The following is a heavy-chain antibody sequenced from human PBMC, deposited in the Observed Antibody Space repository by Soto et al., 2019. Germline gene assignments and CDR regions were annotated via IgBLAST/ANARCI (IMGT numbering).Heavy chain of an antibody. CDR3: AKDPRGIVGAGAGLDS. V-gene: IGHV3-30*18. CDR1: GFSFSSYA. D-gene: IGHD1-26*01. CDR2: IANDGSNM. J-gene: IGHJ4*02. Sequence: QVHLVESGGDVVQPGRSLRLSCAASGFSFSSYAIHWVRQAPGKGLEWVEVIANDGSNMYYGDSVKGRFTISRENSKKTLYLQMNSLRPDDTAVYYCAKDPRGIVGAGAGLDSWGQGTLVIVSS.